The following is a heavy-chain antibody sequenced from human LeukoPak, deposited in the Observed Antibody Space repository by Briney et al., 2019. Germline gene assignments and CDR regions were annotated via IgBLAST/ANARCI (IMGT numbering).Heavy chain of an antibody. CDR2: INPNSGGT. V-gene: IGHV1-2*02. CDR1: GYTFTGYY. Sequence: ASVKVSCKASGYTFTGYYMHWVRQAPGQGLEWMGWINPNSGGTNYAQKFQGRVTMTRDTSISTAYMELSRLRSDDTAVYYCARAPPYDFWSGYYQGWGQGTLVTASS. D-gene: IGHD3-3*01. J-gene: IGHJ4*02. CDR3: ARAPPYDFWSGYYQG.